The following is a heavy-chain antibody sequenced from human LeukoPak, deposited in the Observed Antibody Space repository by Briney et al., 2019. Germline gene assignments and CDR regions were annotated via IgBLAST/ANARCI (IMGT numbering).Heavy chain of an antibody. J-gene: IGHJ4*02. V-gene: IGHV3-33*06. CDR2: IWFDGSIK. CDR3: AKYPTYYYESSGYYYFDY. CDR1: GFTFSSHG. D-gene: IGHD3-22*01. Sequence: SGGSLRLSCAASGFTFSSHGMHWVRQAPGKGLEWVALIWFDGSIKYYADSVKGRFTISRDNSKNTLYLQMSSLRAEDTAVYYCAKYPTYYYESSGYYYFDYWGQGTLVTVSS.